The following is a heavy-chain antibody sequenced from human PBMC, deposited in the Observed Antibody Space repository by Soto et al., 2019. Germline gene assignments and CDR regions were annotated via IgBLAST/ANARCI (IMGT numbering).Heavy chain of an antibody. J-gene: IGHJ4*02. CDR3: ARGLDWYDGVVDDY. D-gene: IGHD3-9*01. CDR1: GGSFNGYC. CDR2: INHSGST. V-gene: IGHV4-34*01. Sequence: SGTPSLTCAVYGGSFNGYCWGWVRLPPGKGLEWIGEINHSGSTNYNPSLKSRVTISVDTSKNQFSLKLSSVTAADTAVYYCARGLDWYDGVVDDYWGQGTLVTVSS.